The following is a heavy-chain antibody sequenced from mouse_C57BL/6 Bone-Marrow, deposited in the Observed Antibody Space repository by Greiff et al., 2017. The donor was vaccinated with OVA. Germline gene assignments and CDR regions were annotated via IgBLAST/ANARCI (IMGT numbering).Heavy chain of an antibody. D-gene: IGHD2-4*01. Sequence: VQLQQSGAELVRPGASVKLSCTASGFNIKDDYMHWVKQRPEQGLEWIGWIDPENGDTEYASKFQGKATITADTSSNTAYLQLSSLTSEDTAVYYCTTCYDFSFDYGGKGTTLTVSS. CDR2: IDPENGDT. CDR1: GFNIKDDY. J-gene: IGHJ2*01. V-gene: IGHV14-4*01. CDR3: TTCYDFSFDY.